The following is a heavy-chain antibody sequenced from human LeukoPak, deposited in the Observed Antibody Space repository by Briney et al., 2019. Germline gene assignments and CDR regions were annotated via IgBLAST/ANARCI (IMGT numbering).Heavy chain of an antibody. CDR1: GFTFSRYW. V-gene: IGHV3-74*01. J-gene: IGHJ4*02. Sequence: PGGSLRLSCAASGFTFSRYWMHWVRQAPGKGLVWVSRTNTDGRTITYADSVKGRFTISRDKSKNTLYLQMNSLRAEDTAVYYCANGSDYCDSSGYYDYWGQGTLVTVSS. CDR3: ANGSDYCDSSGYYDY. CDR2: TNTDGRTI. D-gene: IGHD3-22*01.